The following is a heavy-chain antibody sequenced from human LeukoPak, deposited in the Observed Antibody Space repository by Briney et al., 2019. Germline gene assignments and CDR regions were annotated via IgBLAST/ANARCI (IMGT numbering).Heavy chain of an antibody. J-gene: IGHJ5*02. D-gene: IGHD6-19*01. CDR2: IYYSGST. V-gene: IGHV4-59*01. Sequence: SETLSLTCTVSGGSISSYYWSWIRQPPGKGLEWIGYIYYSGSTNYNPSLKSRVTISVDTSKNQFSLKLSSVTAADTAVYYCARSYEALGSSGWSNWFDPWGQGTMVTVSS. CDR1: GGSISSYY. CDR3: ARSYEALGSSGWSNWFDP.